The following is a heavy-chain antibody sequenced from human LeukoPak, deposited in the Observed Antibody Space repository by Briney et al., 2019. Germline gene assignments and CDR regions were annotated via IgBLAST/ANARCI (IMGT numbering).Heavy chain of an antibody. CDR1: GYTFDSYG. V-gene: IGHV1-18*01. J-gene: IGHJ6*02. Sequence: ASVKVSCKASGYTFDSYGISWVRQAPGQGLEWMGWISAYNGNTNYGQRFQGRITMTKDTSTNTVNMELRSLRSDDTAVYYCARVGSASYYGMDVWGQGTTVIVSS. CDR2: ISAYNGNT. D-gene: IGHD3-10*01. CDR3: ARVGSASYYGMDV.